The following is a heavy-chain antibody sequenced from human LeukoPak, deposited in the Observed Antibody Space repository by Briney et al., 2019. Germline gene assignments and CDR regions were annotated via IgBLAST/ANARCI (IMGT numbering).Heavy chain of an antibody. D-gene: IGHD6-19*01. V-gene: IGHV4-59*01. Sequence: SETLSLTCTVSGGSISSYYWSWIRQPPGKGLEWIGYIYYSGGTNYNPSLKSRVTISVDTSKNQFSLKLSSVTAADTAVYYCARVMVDQWPVRGVPYYFDYWGQGTLVTVSS. J-gene: IGHJ4*02. CDR1: GGSISSYY. CDR3: ARVMVDQWPVRGVPYYFDY. CDR2: IYYSGGT.